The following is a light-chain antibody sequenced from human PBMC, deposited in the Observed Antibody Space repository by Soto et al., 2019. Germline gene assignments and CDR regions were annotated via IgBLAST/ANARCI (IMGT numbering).Light chain of an antibody. J-gene: IGLJ2*01. CDR3: WSYAGSSTLVV. Sequence: QSALTQPASVSGAPGQSITISCTGTSSDVGSFYLVSWYQQHPGKAPKLMIYEVTKRPSGVSNRFSGSKSGNTASLTISGLQAEDEADYYCWSYAGSSTLVVFGGGTKLTVL. CDR2: EVT. V-gene: IGLV2-23*02. CDR1: SSDVGSFYL.